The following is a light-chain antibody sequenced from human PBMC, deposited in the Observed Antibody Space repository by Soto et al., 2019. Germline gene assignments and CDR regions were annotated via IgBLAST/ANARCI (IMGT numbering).Light chain of an antibody. Sequence: QSVLTQPASVSGSPGQSITISCTGTSSDVGGYNYVSWYQQHPGKAPKLMIYDVSNRPSRVSNRFSGSKSGNTASLTISALQAEDEADYYCSSYTSSSTPVFGGGTKLTVL. CDR3: SSYTSSSTPV. CDR2: DVS. CDR1: SSDVGGYNY. V-gene: IGLV2-14*01. J-gene: IGLJ2*01.